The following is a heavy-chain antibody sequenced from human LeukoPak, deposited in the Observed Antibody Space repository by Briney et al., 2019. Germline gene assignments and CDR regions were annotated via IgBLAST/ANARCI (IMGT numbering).Heavy chain of an antibody. V-gene: IGHV1-69*13. CDR3: ARGRSYYYGSGP. CDR1: GGTFSSYA. D-gene: IGHD3-10*01. Sequence: GASVKVSCKASGGTFSSYAISWVRQAPGQGPEWMGGIIPIFGTANYAQKFQGRVTITADESTSTAYMELSSLRSDDTAVYYCARGRSYYYGSGPWGQGTLVTVSS. J-gene: IGHJ4*02. CDR2: IIPIFGTA.